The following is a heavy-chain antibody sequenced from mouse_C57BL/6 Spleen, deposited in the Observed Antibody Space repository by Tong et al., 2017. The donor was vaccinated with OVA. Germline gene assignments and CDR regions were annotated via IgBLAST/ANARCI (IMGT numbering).Heavy chain of an antibody. D-gene: IGHD2-2*01. V-gene: IGHV5-4*01. CDR1: GFTFSSYA. CDR2: ISDGGSYT. CDR3: AIDYGYGFAY. Sequence: EVQLQETGGGLAKPGGTLKLSCAASGFTFSSYAMSWVRQTPEKRLEWVATISDGGSYTYYPDNVKGRFTISRDNAKNNLYLQMSHLKSEDTAMYYCAIDYGYGFAYWLPASLVTVS. J-gene: IGHJ3*01.